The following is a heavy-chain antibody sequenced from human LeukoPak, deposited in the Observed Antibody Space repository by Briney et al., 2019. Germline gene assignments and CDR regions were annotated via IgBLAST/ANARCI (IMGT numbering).Heavy chain of an antibody. V-gene: IGHV3-30-3*01. D-gene: IGHD2-2*02. CDR3: ARAHCSSTSCYRGYFQH. Sequence: GGSLRLSCAASGFTFSSYAMHWVRQAPGKGLEWVAVISYDGSNKYYADSVKGRFTISRDNSKNTLYLQMNSLRAEDTAVYYCARAHCSSTSCYRGYFQHWGQGTLVTVSS. CDR2: ISYDGSNK. J-gene: IGHJ1*01. CDR1: GFTFSSYA.